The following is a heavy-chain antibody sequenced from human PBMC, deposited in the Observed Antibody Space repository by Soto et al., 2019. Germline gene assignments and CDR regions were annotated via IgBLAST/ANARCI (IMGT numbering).Heavy chain of an antibody. CDR3: SRKQAGFFYVIDY. D-gene: IGHD3-3*01. Sequence: SETLSLTCTVSGGSFNSGGCYWSWIRQHPGKGLEWLGYIDHSGYTFYNPSLQSRIILSMDTSKNQFSLKLSSATAADTAVYFCSRKQAGFFYVIDYWGQGTLVTVSS. V-gene: IGHV4-31*03. CDR2: IDHSGYT. J-gene: IGHJ4*02. CDR1: GGSFNSGGCY.